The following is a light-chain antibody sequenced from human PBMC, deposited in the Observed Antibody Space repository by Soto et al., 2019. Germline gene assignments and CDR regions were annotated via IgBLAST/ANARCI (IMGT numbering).Light chain of an antibody. Sequence: QSVLTQPATVSGSPGQSITISCTGSSSDVGDYNYVSWYQQHPGKAPKLMIYEIRNRPSGVSSRFSGSKSGNTASLTISGLQAEDEADYYCSSYTDNSTYVFGPGTKVTVL. V-gene: IGLV2-14*01. CDR1: SSDVGDYNY. J-gene: IGLJ1*01. CDR2: EIR. CDR3: SSYTDNSTYV.